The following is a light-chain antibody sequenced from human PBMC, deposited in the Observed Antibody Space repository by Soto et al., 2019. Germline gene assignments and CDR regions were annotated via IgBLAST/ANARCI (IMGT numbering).Light chain of an antibody. CDR3: QQRSKWPPIT. Sequence: EIVMTQSPATLSVSPCERATLSCRASQSVSSNLAWYQQKPGQAPSLLIYGASTRATGTPARFSGSGSGTEFTLPISSLQSEDFAVYYCQQRSKWPPITFGQGTRLEIK. V-gene: IGKV3-15*01. J-gene: IGKJ5*01. CDR1: QSVSSN. CDR2: GAS.